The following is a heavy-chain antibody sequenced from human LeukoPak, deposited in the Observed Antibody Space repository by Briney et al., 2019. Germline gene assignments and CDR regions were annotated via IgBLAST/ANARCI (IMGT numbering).Heavy chain of an antibody. Sequence: SETLSLTCAVYGGSCSGYYWSWIRQPPGKGLEWIGEINHSGSINYNPSLKSRVTISVDTSKNQFSLKLSSVTAADTAVYYCAREVGTGSYFDYWGQGTLVTVSS. CDR3: AREVGTGSYFDY. J-gene: IGHJ4*02. CDR1: GGSCSGYY. V-gene: IGHV4-34*01. D-gene: IGHD3-10*01. CDR2: INHSGSI.